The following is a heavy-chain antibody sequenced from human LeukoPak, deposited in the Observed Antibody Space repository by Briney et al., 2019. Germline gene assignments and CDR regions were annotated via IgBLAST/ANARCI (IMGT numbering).Heavy chain of an antibody. CDR2: ISGSGDFT. CDR1: GFTFSSYA. Sequence: GGSLRLSCAASGFTFSSYAMTWVRQAPGKGLEWVSGISGSGDFTYYADSVKGRFTISRDNSKNTLSLQMSSLRAEGTAVYYCAKDQYDSSGYYNRFDPWGQGTLVTVSS. V-gene: IGHV3-23*01. J-gene: IGHJ5*02. CDR3: AKDQYDSSGYYNRFDP. D-gene: IGHD3-22*01.